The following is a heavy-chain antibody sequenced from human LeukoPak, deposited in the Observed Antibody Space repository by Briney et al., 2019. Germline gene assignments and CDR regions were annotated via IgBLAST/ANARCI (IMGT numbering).Heavy chain of an antibody. CDR1: GFTFSNYW. V-gene: IGHV3-7*01. Sequence: GGSLRLSCAASGFTFSNYWMAWVRQAPGKGLEWVANIKQDGSEKYYVDSVKGRFTISRDNAKNSLYLQMNSLRAEDTAVYYCARSETTYYYDSSVYFYYYYGMDVWGQGTTVTVSS. CDR3: ARSETTYYYDSSVYFYYYYGMDV. J-gene: IGHJ6*02. D-gene: IGHD3-22*01. CDR2: IKQDGSEK.